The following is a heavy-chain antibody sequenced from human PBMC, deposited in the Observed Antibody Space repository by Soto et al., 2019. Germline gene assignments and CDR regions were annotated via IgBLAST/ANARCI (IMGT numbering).Heavy chain of an antibody. V-gene: IGHV1-18*01. CDR1: GYTFTSYG. Sequence: ASVKVSCKASGYTFTSYGISWVRQAPGQGLEWMGWISAYNGNTNYAQKLQGRVTMTTDTSTSTAYVELRSLRSDDTAVYYCARDASIAARPSYYYYYGMDVWGQGTTVTVSS. D-gene: IGHD6-6*01. CDR2: ISAYNGNT. J-gene: IGHJ6*02. CDR3: ARDASIAARPSYYYYYGMDV.